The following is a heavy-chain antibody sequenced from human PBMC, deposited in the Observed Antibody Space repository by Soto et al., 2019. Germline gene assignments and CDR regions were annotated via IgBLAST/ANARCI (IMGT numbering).Heavy chain of an antibody. Sequence: EVQLLESGGGLVQPGGSLRLSCAASGFTFSSYAMSWVRQAPGKGLEWVSAISGSGGSTYYADSVKGRFTISRDKSKNTLYLQMNSLRAEDTAVYDCAKDPEGRVTTKGNDWGQGTLVTVSS. D-gene: IGHD1-1*01. CDR1: GFTFSSYA. CDR3: AKDPEGRVTTKGND. CDR2: ISGSGGST. J-gene: IGHJ4*02. V-gene: IGHV3-23*01.